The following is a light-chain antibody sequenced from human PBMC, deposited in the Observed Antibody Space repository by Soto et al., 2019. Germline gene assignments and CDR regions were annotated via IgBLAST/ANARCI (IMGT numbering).Light chain of an antibody. CDR1: HDVSVS. CDR2: DAS. Sequence: EIVLTQSPDTLSLSPGEGATLSCRASHDVSVSLVWYRQRPGQSPRLLIHDASNWATGISARFSGSGSGTDFTLTICSLEPEDSALYYCQQRASWPYTSGQGTKVEIK. CDR3: QQRASWPYT. V-gene: IGKV3-11*01. J-gene: IGKJ2*01.